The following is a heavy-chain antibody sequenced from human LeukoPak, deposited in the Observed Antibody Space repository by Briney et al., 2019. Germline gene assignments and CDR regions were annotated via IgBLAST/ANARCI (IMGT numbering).Heavy chain of an antibody. V-gene: IGHV3-23*01. Sequence: GGSLRLSFVAPGFSFGNYGMRWGRQAPGKGLHWGSQISGTGGATWYAGFARDRFTISRDNSKKTLYLQMSGLRVEDTAMYYCVKDPRDTYGTNWFVSWGQGTLLIVSS. CDR1: GFSFGNYG. D-gene: IGHD2-21*01. J-gene: IGHJ5*01. CDR2: ISGTGGAT. CDR3: VKDPRDTYGTNWFVS.